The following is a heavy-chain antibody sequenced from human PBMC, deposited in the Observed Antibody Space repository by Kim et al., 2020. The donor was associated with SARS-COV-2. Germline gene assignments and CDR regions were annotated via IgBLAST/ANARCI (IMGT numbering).Heavy chain of an antibody. CDR1: GFTFTDHY. V-gene: IGHV3-72*01. D-gene: IGHD5-12*01. CDR2: IKSQTQIT. CDR3: ARLARRDDFDY. J-gene: IGHJ4*02. Sequence: GGSLRLSCAASGFTFTDHYIDWVRQAPGKGLEWVGRIKSQTQITEYAASVKGRFTISRDDSKNSVFLQMNSLEAGDTAVYHCARLARRDDFDYWGQGTLVTVSS.